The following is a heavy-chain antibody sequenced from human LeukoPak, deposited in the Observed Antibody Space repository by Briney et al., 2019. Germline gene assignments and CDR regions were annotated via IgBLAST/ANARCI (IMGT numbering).Heavy chain of an antibody. CDR3: ARVKGGSYASDAFDI. Sequence: GGSLRLSCAASGFTFNSYWMSWVRQAPGKGLEWVAVIWYDGSNKYYADSVKGRFTISRDNSKNTLYLQMNSLRAEDTAVYYCARVKGGSYASDAFDIWGQGTMVTVSS. CDR2: IWYDGSNK. V-gene: IGHV3-33*08. J-gene: IGHJ3*02. CDR1: GFTFNSYW. D-gene: IGHD1-26*01.